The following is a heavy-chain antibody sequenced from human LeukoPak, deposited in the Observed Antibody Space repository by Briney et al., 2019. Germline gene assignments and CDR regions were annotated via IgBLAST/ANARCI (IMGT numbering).Heavy chain of an antibody. J-gene: IGHJ4*02. D-gene: IGHD3-16*02. CDR3: ARHDSFIPY. CDR2: ISDTGRRT. Sequence: RAGGSLRLSCAASGFTFNDYAMSWVRQAAGKGLEWVAGISDTGRRTYYTDSVKGRFTISRDDSKKPVSLQMNTLRAEDTAIYFCARHDSFIPYWGQGTLVTVSS. CDR1: GFTFNDYA. V-gene: IGHV3-23*01.